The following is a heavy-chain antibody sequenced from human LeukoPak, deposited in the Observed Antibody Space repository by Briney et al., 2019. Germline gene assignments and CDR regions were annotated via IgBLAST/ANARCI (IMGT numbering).Heavy chain of an antibody. D-gene: IGHD1-26*01. Sequence: SGTLSLTCAVSGGSISSSNWWSWVRQPPGKGLEWIGEIYHSGSTNYNPSLKSRVTISVDKSKNQFSLKLSSVTAADTAVYYCAREKLLSGSPLSFDYWGQGTLVTVSS. CDR2: IYHSGST. CDR3: AREKLLSGSPLSFDY. J-gene: IGHJ4*02. V-gene: IGHV4-4*02. CDR1: GGSISSSNW.